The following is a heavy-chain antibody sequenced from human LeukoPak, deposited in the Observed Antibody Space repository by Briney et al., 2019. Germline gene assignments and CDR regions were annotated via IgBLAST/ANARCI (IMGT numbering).Heavy chain of an antibody. CDR2: IYTSGST. CDR3: AREDDFGDYPNWFDP. V-gene: IGHV4-61*02. CDR1: GGSISSGSYS. J-gene: IGHJ5*02. D-gene: IGHD4-17*01. Sequence: SETLSLTCTVSGGSISSGSYSWSWIRQPAGKGLEWIGRIYTSGSTNYNPSLKSRVTISVDTSKNQFSLKLTSVTAADTAIYFCAREDDFGDYPNWFDPWGQGTLVTVSS.